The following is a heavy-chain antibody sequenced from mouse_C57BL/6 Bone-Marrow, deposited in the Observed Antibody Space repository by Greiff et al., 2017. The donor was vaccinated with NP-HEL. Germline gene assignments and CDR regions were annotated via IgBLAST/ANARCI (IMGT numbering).Heavy chain of an antibody. Sequence: VQLQQPGAELVKPGASVKLSCKASGYTFTSYWMQWVKQRPGQGLEWIGEIDPSDSYTNYNQKFKGKATLTVDTSSSTAYMQLSSLTSEDSAVYYCSRWRPSTMVTTLEYYYAMDYWGQGTSVTVSS. CDR3: SRWRPSTMVTTLEYYYAMDY. CDR1: GYTFTSYW. J-gene: IGHJ4*01. D-gene: IGHD2-2*01. CDR2: IDPSDSYT. V-gene: IGHV1-50*01.